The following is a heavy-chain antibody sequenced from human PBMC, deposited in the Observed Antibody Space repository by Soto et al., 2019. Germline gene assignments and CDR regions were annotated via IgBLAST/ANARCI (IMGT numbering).Heavy chain of an antibody. CDR1: GFTFSSYG. CDR3: ARDGVGDYYGMDV. V-gene: IGHV3-33*01. Sequence: PGGSLRLSCAASGFTFSSYGMHWVRQAPGKGLEWVAVIWYDGSNKYYADSVKGRFTISRDNSKNTLYLQMNSLRAEDTAVYYCARDGVGDYYGMDVWGQGTTVTVS. CDR2: IWYDGSNK. J-gene: IGHJ6*02. D-gene: IGHD3-3*01.